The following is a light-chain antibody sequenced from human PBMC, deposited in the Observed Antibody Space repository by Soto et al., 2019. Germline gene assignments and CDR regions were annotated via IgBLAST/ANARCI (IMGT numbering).Light chain of an antibody. CDR1: RIISTC. CDR3: QQYDISPWT. V-gene: IGKV1-5*01. Sequence: DIQMTQSPSTQSASVGDRVTITCRASRIISTCLAWYQQKPGQAPKLLIYDASTLESGVPSRFSGSGSGTEFTLTISSLQPDDFATYYCQQYDISPWTFGQGTKVEIK. CDR2: DAS. J-gene: IGKJ1*01.